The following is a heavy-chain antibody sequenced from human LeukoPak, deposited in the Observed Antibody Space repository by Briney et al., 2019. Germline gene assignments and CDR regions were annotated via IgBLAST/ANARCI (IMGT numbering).Heavy chain of an antibody. V-gene: IGHV3-66*01. D-gene: IGHD1-26*01. CDR1: RFTFSSYG. Sequence: GGSLRLSCAASRFTFSSYGMSWVRQAPGKGLEWVSVIYSGGSTYYADSVKGRFTISRDNSKNTLYLQMNSLRAEDTAVYYCARRGGVGASSPIDYWGQGTLVTVSS. CDR3: ARRGGVGASSPIDY. CDR2: IYSGGST. J-gene: IGHJ4*02.